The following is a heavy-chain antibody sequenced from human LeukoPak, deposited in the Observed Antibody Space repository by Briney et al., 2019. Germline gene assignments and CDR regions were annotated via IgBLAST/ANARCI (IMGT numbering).Heavy chain of an antibody. CDR3: TRESTFRFLEWILFQN. D-gene: IGHD3-3*01. V-gene: IGHV3-49*03. J-gene: IGHJ1*01. Sequence: SWFRQAPGKGLEWVGFIRSKAYGGTTEYAASVKGRFTISRDDSKSIAYLQMNSLRAEDTAVYYCTRESTFRFLEWILFQNWGQGTLVTVSS. CDR2: IRSKAYGGTT.